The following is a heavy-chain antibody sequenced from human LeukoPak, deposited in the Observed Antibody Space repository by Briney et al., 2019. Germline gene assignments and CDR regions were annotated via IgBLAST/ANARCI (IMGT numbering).Heavy chain of an antibody. CDR2: INPNSGGT. D-gene: IGHD3-22*01. V-gene: IGHV1-2*06. Sequence: ASVKVSCKASGYTFTGYYMHWVRQAPGQGLEWMGRINPNSGGTNYAQKFQGRVTMTRDTSISTAYMELSRLRSDDTAVYYCANLCLYYYDSSGYCFDYRGQGTLVTVSS. CDR1: GYTFTGYY. J-gene: IGHJ4*02. CDR3: ANLCLYYYDSSGYCFDY.